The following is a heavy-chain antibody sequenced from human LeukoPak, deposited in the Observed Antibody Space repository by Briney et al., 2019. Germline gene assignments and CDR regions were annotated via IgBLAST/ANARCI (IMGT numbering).Heavy chain of an antibody. J-gene: IGHJ6*02. Sequence: PGGSLRLSCAASGFTFSSYGMHWVRQAPGKGLEWVAVISYGGSNKYYADSVKGRFTISRDNSKNTLYLQTNSPRAEDTAVYYCAKDLNRYYDFWSGPKSYYYGMDVWGQGTTVTVSS. CDR2: ISYGGSNK. CDR1: GFTFSSYG. D-gene: IGHD3-3*01. CDR3: AKDLNRYYDFWSGPKSYYYGMDV. V-gene: IGHV3-30*18.